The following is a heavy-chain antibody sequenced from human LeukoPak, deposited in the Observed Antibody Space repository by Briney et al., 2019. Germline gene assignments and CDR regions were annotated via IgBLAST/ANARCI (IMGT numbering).Heavy chain of an antibody. J-gene: IGHJ6*03. CDR3: AKMGDRFGLWGHKTKYYMDV. V-gene: IGHV3-23*01. CDR1: GFTFSTFA. D-gene: IGHD3-16*01. CDR2: IFPSGGEI. Sequence: GGSLRLSCAASGFTFSTFAMIWVRQPPGKGLEWVSSIFPSGGEIHYADSVRGRFTMSRDNSKNTLYLQMNSLRAEDTAVYYCAKMGDRFGLWGHKTKYYMDVWGKGTTVTVSS.